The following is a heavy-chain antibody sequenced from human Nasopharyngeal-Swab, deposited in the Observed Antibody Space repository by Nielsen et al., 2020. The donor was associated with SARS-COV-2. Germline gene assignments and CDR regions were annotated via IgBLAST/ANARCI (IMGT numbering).Heavy chain of an antibody. Sequence: RQPPGKGLEWIGSIYYSGSTYYNPSLKSRVTISVDTSKKQLALKLSYVTAADTAVYYCARRGVVVRGGYYFEYWGQGTLVTVSS. J-gene: IGHJ4*02. CDR2: IYYSGST. D-gene: IGHD2-15*01. V-gene: IGHV4-39*01. CDR3: ARRGVVVRGGYYFEY.